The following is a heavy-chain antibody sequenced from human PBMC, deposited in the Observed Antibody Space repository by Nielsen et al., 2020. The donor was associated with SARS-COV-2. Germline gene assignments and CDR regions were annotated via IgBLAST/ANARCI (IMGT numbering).Heavy chain of an antibody. CDR2: ISYDGSNK. CDR3: ARMGHSGSLQGAFDI. D-gene: IGHD1-26*01. V-gene: IGHV3-30*12. Sequence: GGSLRLSCAASGFTFSSYGMHWVRQAPGKGLEWVAVISYDGSNKYYADSVKGRFTISRDNSKNTLYLQMNSLRAEDTAVYYCARMGHSGSLQGAFDIWGQGTMVTVSS. CDR1: GFTFSSYG. J-gene: IGHJ3*02.